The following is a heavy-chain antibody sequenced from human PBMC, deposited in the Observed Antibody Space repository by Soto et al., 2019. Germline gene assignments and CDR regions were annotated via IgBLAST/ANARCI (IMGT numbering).Heavy chain of an antibody. Sequence: GGSLRLSCAASGFTFSSYGMHWVRQAPGKGLEWVAVISYDGRDKYHADSVKGRFTISRDNSKNTLYLQMSSLRAEDTAVYYCAKEESSSSPYYYYYGMDVWGQGTTVTVSS. V-gene: IGHV3-30*18. CDR1: GFTFSSYG. J-gene: IGHJ6*02. CDR3: AKEESSSSPYYYYYGMDV. CDR2: ISYDGRDK. D-gene: IGHD6-6*01.